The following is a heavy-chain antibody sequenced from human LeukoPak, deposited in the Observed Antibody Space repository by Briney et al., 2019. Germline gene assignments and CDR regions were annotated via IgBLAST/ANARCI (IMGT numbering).Heavy chain of an antibody. CDR1: GGSFSGYY. CDR3: ARDPRWLTPDCTSTSCYENYFDP. V-gene: IGHV4-34*01. D-gene: IGHD2-2*01. Sequence: SETLSLTCAVYGGSFSGYYWSWIRQPPGKGLEWIGEINHSGSTNYNPSLKSRVTISVDTSRNQFSLKLNSVSATDTAVYYCARDPRWLTPDCTSTSCYENYFDPWGQGTLVTVSS. J-gene: IGHJ5*02. CDR2: INHSGST.